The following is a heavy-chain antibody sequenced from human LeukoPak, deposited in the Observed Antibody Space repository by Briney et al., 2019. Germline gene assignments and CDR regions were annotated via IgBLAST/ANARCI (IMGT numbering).Heavy chain of an antibody. CDR3: AITRCSSGTCYLDY. J-gene: IGHJ4*02. Sequence: GGSLRLSCAASGFIFSSYEMNWVRQAPGKGLEWVSYISSSGSTIEYEDSVKGRFTISRDNAKNSLYLQMNSLRAEDTAVYYCAITRCSSGTCYLDYWGQGTLVTVSS. D-gene: IGHD2-15*01. CDR1: GFIFSSYE. V-gene: IGHV3-48*03. CDR2: ISSSGSTI.